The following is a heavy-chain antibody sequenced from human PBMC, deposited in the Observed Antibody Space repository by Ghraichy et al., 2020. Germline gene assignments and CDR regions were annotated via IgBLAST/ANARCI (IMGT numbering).Heavy chain of an antibody. CDR3: ARRSPNYYESTGYSPYFDY. CDR1: GGSISSSSYY. J-gene: IGHJ4*02. V-gene: IGHV4-39*01. CDR2: IHYSGST. D-gene: IGHD3-22*01. Sequence: SETLSLTFTVSGGSISSSSYYWGWIRQPPGKGLEWIGTIHYSGSTYYNPSLKSRVTISVDTSKNQFSLKLSSVTAADTAVYYCARRSPNYYESTGYSPYFDYWGQGTLVTVSS.